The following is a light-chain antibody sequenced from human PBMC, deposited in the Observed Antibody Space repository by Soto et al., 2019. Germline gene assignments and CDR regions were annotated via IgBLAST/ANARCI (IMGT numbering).Light chain of an antibody. J-gene: IGLJ3*02. CDR2: GNT. CDR3: QSYDSSLSGPWV. V-gene: IGLV1-40*01. CDR1: SSNIGAGYG. Sequence: QSVLTQPPSVSGAPGQRVTISCTGSSSNIGAGYGVHWYQQLPGTAPKLLIYGNTNRPSGVPDRFSGSKSGTSASLATTGLQAEDEADYYCQSYDSSLSGPWVFGGGTKVTVL.